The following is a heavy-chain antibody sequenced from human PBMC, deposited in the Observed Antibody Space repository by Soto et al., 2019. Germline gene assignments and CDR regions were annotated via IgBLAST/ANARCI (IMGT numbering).Heavy chain of an antibody. CDR3: ATKKGVVWLVV. CDR1: GYTFISYY. V-gene: IGHV1-46*01. CDR2: INPRGGST. Sequence: QAQLVQSGAEVKKPGASVNLSCKASGYTFISYYIYWGRQAPGQGLEWMGLINPRGGSTSYAQKFQDRVTMTRDTSTSTVYMEMSGLRSEDTALYYCATKKGVVWLVVWGKGTTVTVSS. D-gene: IGHD3-3*01. J-gene: IGHJ6*03.